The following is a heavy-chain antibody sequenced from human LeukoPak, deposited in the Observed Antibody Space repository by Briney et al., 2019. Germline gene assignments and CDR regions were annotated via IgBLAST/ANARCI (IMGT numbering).Heavy chain of an antibody. J-gene: IGHJ4*02. CDR3: AREGLLVTTAHSFDY. V-gene: IGHV3-21*01. CDR2: ITSSSSYI. Sequence: GGSLRLSCAASGFTFSSYTMNWVRQAPGTGLEWVSSITSSSSYIYYADSVKGRFTISGDNAKNSLYLQMNILRAEDTAVYYCAREGLLVTTAHSFDYRGQGTLVTVSS. D-gene: IGHD4-17*01. CDR1: GFTFSSYT.